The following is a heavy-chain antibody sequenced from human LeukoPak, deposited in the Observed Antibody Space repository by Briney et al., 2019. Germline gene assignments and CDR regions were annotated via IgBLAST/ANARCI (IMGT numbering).Heavy chain of an antibody. J-gene: IGHJ4*02. V-gene: IGHV1-69*01. D-gene: IGHD6-13*01. CDR2: IIPIFGTA. Sequence: SVKVSCKASGGTFSSYAISWVRQAPGQGLEWMGGIIPIFGTANYAQKFQGRVTITADESTSTDYMELSSLRSEDTAVYYCARGQYSSSWYLYYFDYWGQGTLVTVSS. CDR1: GGTFSSYA. CDR3: ARGQYSSSWYLYYFDY.